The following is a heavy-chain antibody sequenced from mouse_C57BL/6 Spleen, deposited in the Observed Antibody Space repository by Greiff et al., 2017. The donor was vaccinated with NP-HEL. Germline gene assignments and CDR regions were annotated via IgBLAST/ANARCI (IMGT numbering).Heavy chain of an antibody. J-gene: IGHJ1*03. D-gene: IGHD1-1*01. V-gene: IGHV14-2*01. CDR1: GFNIKDYY. CDR2: IDPEDGDT. CDR3: ARGFYYGSSYDWYFDV. Sequence: VQLKQSGAELVKPGASVKLSCTASGFNIKDYYMHWVKQRTEQGLEWIGRIDPEDGDTKYAPKFQGKATITADTSSNTAYLQLSSLTSEDTAVYYCARGFYYGSSYDWYFDVWGTGTTVTVSS.